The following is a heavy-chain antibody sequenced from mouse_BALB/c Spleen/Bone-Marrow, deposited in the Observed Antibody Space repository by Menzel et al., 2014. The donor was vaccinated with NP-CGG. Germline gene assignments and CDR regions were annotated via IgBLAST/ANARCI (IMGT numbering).Heavy chain of an antibody. CDR1: GYTFTSYW. Sequence: VQLQQSGAELVKPGVSVKLSCKASGYTFTSYWMHWVKQRPGQGLEWIGEIDPSTGRTDYNKKFKSQATLTVDKSSSTAYMHLSSLTSEDSAVYYCARINGYDYWGQGTTLTVSS. CDR2: IDPSTGRT. V-gene: IGHV1S81*02. D-gene: IGHD2-2*01. J-gene: IGHJ2*01. CDR3: ARINGYDY.